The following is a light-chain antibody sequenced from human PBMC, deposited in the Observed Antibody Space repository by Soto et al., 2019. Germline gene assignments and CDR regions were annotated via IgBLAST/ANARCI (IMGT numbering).Light chain of an antibody. CDR3: QLYGSSRFT. CDR2: AAS. J-gene: IGKJ3*01. V-gene: IGKV3-20*01. Sequence: EIVLTQSPGTLSLSPGERANLSCRASQSISSSYLAWYQQKPGQAPRLLVYAASSRATGIPARFSGSGSGTDFTLTISTLEPEEFAVYYCQLYGSSRFTFGPVTKVDIK. CDR1: QSISSSY.